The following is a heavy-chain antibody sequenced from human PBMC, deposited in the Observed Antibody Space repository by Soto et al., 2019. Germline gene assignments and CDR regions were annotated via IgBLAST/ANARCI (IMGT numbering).Heavy chain of an antibody. J-gene: IGHJ3*02. V-gene: IGHV4-30-2*06. CDR2: IYHSGST. CDR1: GGSINSGRSS. CDR3: ARDRSGSYYDAFDI. D-gene: IGHD1-26*01. Sequence: PSETLSLTCSVSGGSINSGRSSWNWIRQSPGKGLEWIASIYHSGSTYYNPSLKSRVSISVDRPENQFSLKLSSVAAADTAVYYCARDRSGSYYDAFDIWGQGTMVTVSS.